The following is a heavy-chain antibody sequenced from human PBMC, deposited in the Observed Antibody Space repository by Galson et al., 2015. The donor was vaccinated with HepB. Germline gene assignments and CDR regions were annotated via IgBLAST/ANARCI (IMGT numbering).Heavy chain of an antibody. J-gene: IGHJ4*02. CDR3: TRRYDYGTNYYFDY. Sequence: SLRLSCAASGFTFGDYAMSWFRQAPGKGLEWVGFIRSKAYGGTTEYAASVKGRFTISRDDSKSIAYLQMNSLKTEDTAVYYCTRRYDYGTNYYFDYWGQGTLVTVSS. D-gene: IGHD4-17*01. V-gene: IGHV3-49*03. CDR1: GFTFGDYA. CDR2: IRSKAYGGTT.